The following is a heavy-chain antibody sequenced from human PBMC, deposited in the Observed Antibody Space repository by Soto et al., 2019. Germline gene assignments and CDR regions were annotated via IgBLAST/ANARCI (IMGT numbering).Heavy chain of an antibody. D-gene: IGHD3-3*01. Sequence: GASVKVSCKASGYTFTSYDINWVRQATGQGLEWMGWMNPNSGNTGYAQKFQGRVTMTRNTSISTAYMELSSLRPEDTAVYYCARAEQMEWLLEIDYRGQGTLVTVSS. V-gene: IGHV1-8*01. J-gene: IGHJ4*02. CDR1: GYTFTSYD. CDR2: MNPNSGNT. CDR3: ARAEQMEWLLEIDY.